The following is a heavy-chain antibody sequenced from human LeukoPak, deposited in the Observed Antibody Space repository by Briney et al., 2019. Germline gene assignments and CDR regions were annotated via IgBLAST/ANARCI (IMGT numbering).Heavy chain of an antibody. D-gene: IGHD6-19*01. CDR2: ISDNSGNT. Sequence: GGSLRLSCAASGFTFSSFAMSWVRQAPGQGLKWVSAISDNSGNTYYADSVKGRFTISRDNSENTLYLQMNSLRAEDTALYYCSNGRTSSGTLQHDYWGQGTLVTVSS. J-gene: IGHJ4*02. V-gene: IGHV3-23*01. CDR1: GFTFSSFA. CDR3: SNGRTSSGTLQHDY.